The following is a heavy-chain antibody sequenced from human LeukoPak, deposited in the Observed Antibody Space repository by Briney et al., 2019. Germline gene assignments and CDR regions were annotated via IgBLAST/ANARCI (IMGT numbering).Heavy chain of an antibody. D-gene: IGHD4-11*01. J-gene: IGHJ4*02. CDR1: GFTFRDCA. CDR3: AKAPQGYSNCFDH. Sequence: PGGSLRLSCAASGFTFRDCAMTWGRQAPGEGLEWVSSVSGGGDGTHYADSVKGRFTVSRDNSRSTLYLQMDSLRAEDTAVYYCAKAPQGYSNCFDHWGQGTLITVSS. CDR2: VSGGGDGT. V-gene: IGHV3-23*01.